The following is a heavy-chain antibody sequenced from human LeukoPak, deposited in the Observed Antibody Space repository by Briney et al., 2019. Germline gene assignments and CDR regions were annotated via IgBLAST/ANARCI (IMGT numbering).Heavy chain of an antibody. CDR2: IKRDGSER. CDR1: GFTFSSYW. V-gene: IGHV3-7*01. CDR3: AREHSGYDFPGRDYYYMDV. Sequence: GGSLRLSCAASGFTFSSYWMTWVRQAPGKGLEWVGNIKRDGSERYYVDSVKGRFTISRDNAKNSLYLQMNSLRAEDTAVYYCAREHSGYDFPGRDYYYMDVWGRGTTVTVSS. D-gene: IGHD5-12*01. J-gene: IGHJ6*03.